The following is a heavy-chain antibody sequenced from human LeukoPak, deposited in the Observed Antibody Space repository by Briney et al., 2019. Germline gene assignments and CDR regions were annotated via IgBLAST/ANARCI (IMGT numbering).Heavy chain of an antibody. Sequence: GSLRLSCAASGLTVSVSDIHWVHQASGKGLEWVGRIGVKANNYATAYGAALKGRFTISRDDSTNTAYLQMNSLRAEDTAVYYCARGDGYAFDIWGQGTMVTVSS. CDR1: GLTVSVSD. J-gene: IGHJ3*02. CDR3: ARGDGYAFDI. CDR2: IGVKANNYAT. D-gene: IGHD3-10*01. V-gene: IGHV3-73*01.